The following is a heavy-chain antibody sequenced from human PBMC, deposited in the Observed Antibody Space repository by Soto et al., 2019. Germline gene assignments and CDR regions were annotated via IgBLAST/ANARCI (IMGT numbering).Heavy chain of an antibody. J-gene: IGHJ4*02. CDR1: GFTFSSYA. Sequence: GGSLRLSCAASGFTFSSYAMSWVRQAPGKGLEWVSAISGSGGSTYYADSVKGRFTISRDNSKNTLYLQMNSLRAEDTAVYYCAKDSLVGPPPLYYDSSGYSEEVDYWGQGTLVTVSS. V-gene: IGHV3-23*01. CDR3: AKDSLVGPPPLYYDSSGYSEEVDY. CDR2: ISGSGGST. D-gene: IGHD3-22*01.